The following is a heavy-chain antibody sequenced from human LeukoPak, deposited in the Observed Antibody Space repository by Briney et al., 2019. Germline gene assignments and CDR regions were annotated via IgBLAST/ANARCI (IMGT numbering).Heavy chain of an antibody. Sequence: PSQTLSLTCTVSGGSISSGSYYWSWIRQPAGKGLEWIGRIYTSGSTNYNPSLKSRVTISVDTSKNQFSLKLSSVTAADTAVYYCARRVRWLQLPRTYYFDYWGQGTLVTVSS. J-gene: IGHJ4*02. CDR3: ARRVRWLQLPRTYYFDY. CDR2: IYTSGST. D-gene: IGHD5-24*01. V-gene: IGHV4-61*02. CDR1: GGSISSGSYY.